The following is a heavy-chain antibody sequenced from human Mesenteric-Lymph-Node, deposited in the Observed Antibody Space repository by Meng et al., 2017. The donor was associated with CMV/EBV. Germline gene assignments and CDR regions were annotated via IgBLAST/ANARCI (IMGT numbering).Heavy chain of an antibody. V-gene: IGHV4-34*01. Sequence: QLQLQQCGAGLLKPSETLSLTCAVYGGSFSGYYWSWCRQPPGKGLEWIGEINHSGVPNYNPSLKSRVTISLDRSKNQFSLKLSSVTAEDTAVYYCARGSDIPVNNYWGQGTLVTVSS. D-gene: IGHD2-15*01. CDR3: ARGSDIPVNNY. J-gene: IGHJ4*02. CDR1: GGSFSGYY. CDR2: INHSGVP.